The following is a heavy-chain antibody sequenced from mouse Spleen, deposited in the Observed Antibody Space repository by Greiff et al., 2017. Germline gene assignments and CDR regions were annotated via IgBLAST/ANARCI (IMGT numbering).Heavy chain of an antibody. J-gene: IGHJ4*01. D-gene: IGHD2-2*01. CDR3: ATSLWLRRGYAMDY. CDR1: GFSLTSYG. Sequence: QVQLKQSGPGLVQPSQSLSITCTVSGFSLTSYGVHWVRQSPGKGLEWLGVIWSGGSTDYNAAFISRLSISKDNSKSQVFFKMNSLQADDTAIYYCATSLWLRRGYAMDYWGQGTSVTVSS. CDR2: IWSGGST. V-gene: IGHV2-2*01.